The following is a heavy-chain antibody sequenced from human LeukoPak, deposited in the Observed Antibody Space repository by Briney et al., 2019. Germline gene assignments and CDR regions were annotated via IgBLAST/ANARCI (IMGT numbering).Heavy chain of an antibody. CDR1: GYTFTSYY. J-gene: IGHJ4*02. V-gene: IGHV1-46*01. Sequence: WASVKVSCKASGYTFTSYYMHWVRQAPGQGLEWMGIINPSGGNTNYAQKFQERVTITRDMSTSTAYMELSSLRSEDTAVYYCAADHRSGVEETYYDFWSGYYSFDYWGQGTLVTVSS. CDR2: INPSGGNT. CDR3: AADHRSGVEETYYDFWSGYYSFDY. D-gene: IGHD3-3*01.